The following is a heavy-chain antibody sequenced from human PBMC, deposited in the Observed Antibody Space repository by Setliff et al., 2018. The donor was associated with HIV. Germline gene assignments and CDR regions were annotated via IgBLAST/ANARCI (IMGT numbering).Heavy chain of an antibody. CDR1: GGSISSHY. CDR3: TIPASSLAPN. V-gene: IGHV4-59*05. CDR2: IRSSGDT. Sequence: PSETLSLTCTVSGGSISSHYWSWIRQPPGKGLEWIASIRSSGDTSYNPSLQRRVIISVDTSNNQISLTLTSVTAADTAVYYCTIPASSLAPNWGRGTLVTVSS. J-gene: IGHJ4*02.